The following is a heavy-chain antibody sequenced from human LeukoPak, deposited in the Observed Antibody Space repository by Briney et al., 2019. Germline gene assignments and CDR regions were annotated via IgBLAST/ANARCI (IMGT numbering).Heavy chain of an antibody. J-gene: IGHJ4*02. CDR2: ISYDGSNK. CDR1: GFTFSSYG. CDR3: AKDYGSGSYCVDY. Sequence: GGSLRLSCAASGFTFSSYGMHWVRQAPGKGLEWVAVISYDGSNKYYADSVKGRFTISRDNSKNTLYLQMNSLRAEDTAVYYCAKDYGSGSYCVDYWGQGTLVTVSS. D-gene: IGHD3-10*01. V-gene: IGHV3-30*18.